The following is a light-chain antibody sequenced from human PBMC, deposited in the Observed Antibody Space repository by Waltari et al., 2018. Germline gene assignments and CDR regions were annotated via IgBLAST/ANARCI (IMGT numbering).Light chain of an antibody. CDR3: LQLNSYPVT. J-gene: IGKJ4*01. V-gene: IGKV1-9*01. CDR1: QCISSS. CDR2: SAS. Sequence: IQLTQSPSSLSASLGDIVTIPSLASQCISSSLAWCQPKPGKAPKLLIYSASTLESVVPSRFNGSGSGTDFTLTISTLQPEDFSTYSCLQLNSYPVTFGGGTKVEI.